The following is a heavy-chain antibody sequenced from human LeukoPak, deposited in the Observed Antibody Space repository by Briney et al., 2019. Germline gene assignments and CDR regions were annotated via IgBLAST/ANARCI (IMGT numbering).Heavy chain of an antibody. J-gene: IGHJ4*02. CDR3: ARAVADCSGTSCLYYFDY. V-gene: IGHV3-21*01. CDR1: GFTFSSYA. Sequence: GSLRLSCAASGFTFSSYAMSWVRQAPGKGLEWVSSISIGGDYIYYADSVKGRFTISRDNAKNSLYLQMNSLRDEDTAVFYCARAVADCSGTSCLYYFDYWGQGTLVTVSS. D-gene: IGHD2-2*01. CDR2: ISIGGDYI.